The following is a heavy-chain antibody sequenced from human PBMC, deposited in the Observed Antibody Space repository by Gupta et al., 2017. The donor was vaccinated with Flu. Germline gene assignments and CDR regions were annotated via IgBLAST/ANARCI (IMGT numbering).Heavy chain of an antibody. Sequence: TFSGNAMHWVRQAPGKGLEWVAIIWYDGSKEYYADSVKGRCSISRDNSKNILYLQMNSLRAEDTAVYYCARDFCSSTSCYSFHFDSWGQGTLVTVSS. J-gene: IGHJ4*02. D-gene: IGHD2-2*01. CDR2: IWYDGSKE. V-gene: IGHV3-33*01. CDR1: TFSGNA. CDR3: ARDFCSSTSCYSFHFDS.